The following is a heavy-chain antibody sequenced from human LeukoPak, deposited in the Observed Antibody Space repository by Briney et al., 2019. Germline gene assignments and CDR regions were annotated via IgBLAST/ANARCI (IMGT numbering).Heavy chain of an antibody. V-gene: IGHV3-23*01. D-gene: IGHD1-26*01. CDR2: ISGSGGST. CDR3: AVGSNDAFDI. Sequence: GGSLRLSCAASGFTFSSYAMNWVRQAPGKGLEWVSAISGSGGSTYYPDSVKRGFTISRENSKNTLYLQMNSLGAEDTAVYYWAVGSNDAFDIWGQGTMVTVSS. J-gene: IGHJ3*02. CDR1: GFTFSSYA.